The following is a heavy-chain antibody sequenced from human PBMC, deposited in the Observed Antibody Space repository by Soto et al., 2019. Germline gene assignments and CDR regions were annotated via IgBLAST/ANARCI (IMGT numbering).Heavy chain of an antibody. Sequence: ETLSLTCAVHGGSIRSYYWSWIRQSPGKGLEWIGYVHYSGSSTYNPSLRSRVAMSVDTAKNQFFLNLTSVTASDTAVYYCARDRLDFEFWGQGALVTVSS. V-gene: IGHV4-59*01. CDR1: GGSIRSYY. CDR3: ARDRLDFEF. J-gene: IGHJ4*02. CDR2: VHYSGSS.